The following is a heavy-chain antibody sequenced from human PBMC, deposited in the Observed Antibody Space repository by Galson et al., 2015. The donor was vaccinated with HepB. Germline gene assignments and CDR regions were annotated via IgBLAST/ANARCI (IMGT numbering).Heavy chain of an antibody. D-gene: IGHD3-9*01. Sequence: KGLEWIGYIYYSGSTNYNPSLKSRVTISVDTSKNQFSLKLSSVTAADTAVYYCARHPAPVYDILTGYYSYYYYGMDVWGQGTTVTVSS. CDR2: IYYSGST. CDR3: ARHPAPVYDILTGYYSYYYYGMDV. V-gene: IGHV4-59*08. J-gene: IGHJ6*02.